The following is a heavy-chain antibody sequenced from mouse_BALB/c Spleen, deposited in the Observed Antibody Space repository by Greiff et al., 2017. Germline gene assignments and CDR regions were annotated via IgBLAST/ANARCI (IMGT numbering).Heavy chain of an antibody. CDR1: GYTFTDHA. J-gene: IGHJ3*01. CDR2: ISPGNGYI. CDR3: KRALGRFAY. Sequence: QVQLKESDTELVKPGASVKISCKASGYTFTDHAIHWVKQRPEQGLEWIGYISPGNGYINYNEKFRGKATLTADKSSSSAYMQLISLTSEDSAVYFCKRALGRFAYWGRGTLVTVS. D-gene: IGHD4-1*01. V-gene: IGHV1S53*03.